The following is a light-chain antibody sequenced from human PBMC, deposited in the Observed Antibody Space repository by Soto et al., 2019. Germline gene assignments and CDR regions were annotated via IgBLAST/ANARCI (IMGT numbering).Light chain of an antibody. J-gene: IGKJ5*01. V-gene: IGKV1-9*01. Sequence: DITLTQSPSFLSASVGDRVTIICGASQGISSYLAWYQQKPGKAPKLLIYAASTLQSGVPSRFSGSGSGTEFTLTISSLQPEDFATYYCQQLNSYPVTFGQGTRLEIK. CDR1: QGISSY. CDR3: QQLNSYPVT. CDR2: AAS.